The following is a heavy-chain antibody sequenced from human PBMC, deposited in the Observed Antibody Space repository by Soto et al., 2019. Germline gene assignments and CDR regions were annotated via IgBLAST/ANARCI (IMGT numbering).Heavy chain of an antibody. Sequence: GGSLRLSCAASGFTFSSYGMHWVRQAPGKGLEWVAVIWYDGSNKYYADSVKGRFTISRDNSKNTLYLQMNSLRAEDTDVYYCARDQEVEGYHERYYFDYWDPGTLLTV. CDR1: GFTFSSYG. J-gene: IGHJ4*02. CDR3: ARDQEVEGYHERYYFDY. D-gene: IGHD5-18*01. V-gene: IGHV3-33*01. CDR2: IWYDGSNK.